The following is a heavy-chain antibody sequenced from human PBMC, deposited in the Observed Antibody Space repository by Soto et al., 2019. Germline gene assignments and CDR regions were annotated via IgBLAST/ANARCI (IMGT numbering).Heavy chain of an antibody. CDR1: GFTFSSHT. CDR2: ITSTSSTK. J-gene: IGHJ5*02. Sequence: GGSLRLSCAGSGFTFSSHTMTWVRQAPGKGLEFLSYITSTSSTKNYADSVKGRFTISRDNSKNTLYLQMNSLRAEDTAVYYCAKGRIAAAGTVFDPWGQGTLVTVSS. D-gene: IGHD6-13*01. CDR3: AKGRIAAAGTVFDP. V-gene: IGHV3-48*01.